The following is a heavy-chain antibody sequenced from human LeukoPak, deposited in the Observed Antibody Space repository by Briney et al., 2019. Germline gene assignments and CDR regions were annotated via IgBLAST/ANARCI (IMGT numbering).Heavy chain of an antibody. CDR3: ARDLEDYGDSTEGL. CDR1: GYTFTNYG. J-gene: IGHJ4*02. CDR2: ISAYNGNT. V-gene: IGHV1-18*01. Sequence: ASVKVSCKASGYTFTNYGISWVRQAPGQGLEWMGWISAYNGNTNYAQKLQGRVTMTTDTSTSTAYMELRSLRSDDTAVYYCARDLEDYGDSTEGLWGQGTLVTVSS. D-gene: IGHD4-17*01.